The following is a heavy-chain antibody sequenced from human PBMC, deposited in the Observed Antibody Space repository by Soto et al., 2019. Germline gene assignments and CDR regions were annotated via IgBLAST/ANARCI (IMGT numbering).Heavy chain of an antibody. Sequence: GASVKVSCKVFGYTFSTYCLSWVLQAPGQGLEWMGWVSPYNGSTYYAPGLQGRVTMTTDTSTNTAYMSLRSLRSDDTAIYYCVRGGILEANRPYYYYGLDVWGQGTPVTVSS. V-gene: IGHV1-18*01. CDR2: VSPYNGST. D-gene: IGHD1-1*01. J-gene: IGHJ6*02. CDR1: GYTFSTYC. CDR3: VRGGILEANRPYYYYGLDV.